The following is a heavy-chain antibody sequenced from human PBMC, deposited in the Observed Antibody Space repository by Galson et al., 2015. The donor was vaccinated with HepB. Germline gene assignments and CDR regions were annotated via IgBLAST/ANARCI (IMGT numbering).Heavy chain of an antibody. CDR1: GFTFSSYG. V-gene: IGHV3-48*03. CDR3: AREPGGYGDYVGLRYYYGMDV. J-gene: IGHJ6*02. Sequence: SLRLSCAASGFTFSSYGMNWVRQAPGKGLEWVSYISSSGSTIYYADSVKGRFTISRDNAKNSLYLQMNSLRAEDTAVYYCAREPGGYGDYVGLRYYYGMDVWGQGTTVTVSS. D-gene: IGHD4-17*01. CDR2: ISSSGSTI.